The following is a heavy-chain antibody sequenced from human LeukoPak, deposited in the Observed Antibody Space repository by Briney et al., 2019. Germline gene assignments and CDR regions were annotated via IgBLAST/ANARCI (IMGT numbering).Heavy chain of an antibody. CDR2: MNPNSGNT. J-gene: IGHJ1*01. Sequence: ASVKVSCKASGYTFTGYYMHWVRQAPGQGLEWMGWMNPNSGNTGYAQKFQGRVTMTRNTSISTAYMELSSLRSEDTAVYYCARDPGIQHWGQGTLVTVSS. D-gene: IGHD3-10*01. CDR3: ARDPGIQH. V-gene: IGHV1-8*02. CDR1: GYTFTGYY.